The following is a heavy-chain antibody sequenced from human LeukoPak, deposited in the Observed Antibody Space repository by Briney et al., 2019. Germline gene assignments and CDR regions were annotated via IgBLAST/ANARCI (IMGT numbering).Heavy chain of an antibody. V-gene: IGHV3-21*01. CDR1: GFTFSSYS. J-gene: IGHJ3*02. Sequence: PGGSLRLSCAASGFTFSSYSMNWVRQAPGKGLEWVSSISSSSSYIYYADSVKGRFTISRDNAKNSLYLQMNSLRAEDTAVYYCARMRRVGKEDAFDIWGQGTMVTVSP. CDR2: ISSSSSYI. CDR3: ARMRRVGKEDAFDI. D-gene: IGHD1-14*01.